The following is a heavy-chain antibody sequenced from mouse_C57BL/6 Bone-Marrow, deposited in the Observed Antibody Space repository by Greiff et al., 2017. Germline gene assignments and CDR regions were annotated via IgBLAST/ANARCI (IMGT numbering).Heavy chain of an antibody. CDR2: IYPRSGNT. J-gene: IGHJ3*01. Sequence: VQLQQSGAELARPGASVKLSCKASGYTFTSYGISWVKQRTGQGLEWIGEIYPRSGNTYYNEQFKGKATLTSDKSSSTAYMELSSLTSEDSAVYFCARHYSNYGAYWGQGTLVTVSA. V-gene: IGHV1-81*01. D-gene: IGHD2-5*01. CDR1: GYTFTSYG. CDR3: ARHYSNYGAY.